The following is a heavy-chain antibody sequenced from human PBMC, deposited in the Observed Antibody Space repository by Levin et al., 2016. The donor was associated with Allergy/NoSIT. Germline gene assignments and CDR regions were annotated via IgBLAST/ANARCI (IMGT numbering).Heavy chain of an antibody. CDR3: AKDYYGSGSYYYYYYYMDV. J-gene: IGHJ6*03. D-gene: IGHD3-10*01. Sequence: GGSLRLSCAASGFTFSSYAMSWVRQAPGKGLEWVSAISGSGGSTYYADSVKGRFTISRDNSKNTLYLQMNSLRAEDTAVYYCAKDYYGSGSYYYYYYYMDVWGKGTTVTVSS. V-gene: IGHV3-23*01. CDR2: ISGSGGST. CDR1: GFTFSSYA.